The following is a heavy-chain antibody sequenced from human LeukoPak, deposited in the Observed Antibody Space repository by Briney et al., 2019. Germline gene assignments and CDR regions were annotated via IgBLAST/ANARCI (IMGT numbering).Heavy chain of an antibody. CDR2: IRYDGSNK. CDR3: ARVEMATTLHYFDY. V-gene: IGHV3-30*02. CDR1: GFTFSSYG. Sequence: PGGSLRLSCAASGFTFSSYGMHWVRQAPGKGLEWVVFIRYDGSNKYYADSVKGRFTISRDNSKNTLYLQMNSLRAEDTAVYYCARVEMATTLHYFDYWGQGTLVTVSS. J-gene: IGHJ4*02. D-gene: IGHD5-24*01.